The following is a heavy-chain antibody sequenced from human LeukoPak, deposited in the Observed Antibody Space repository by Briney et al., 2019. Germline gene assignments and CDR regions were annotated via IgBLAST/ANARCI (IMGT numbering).Heavy chain of an antibody. CDR1: GFTFSSYA. V-gene: IGHV3-23*01. CDR2: ISSIISTT. Sequence: GGSLRLSCAASGFTFSSYAMSWVRQGPGKGLEWVSAISSIISTTYYADSVKGRFTISRDNSKNTLYLQMNSLRAEDTAVYYCAKDRGGGVRYYDYWGQGTLVTVSS. CDR3: AKDRGGGVRYYDY. D-gene: IGHD3-9*01. J-gene: IGHJ4*02.